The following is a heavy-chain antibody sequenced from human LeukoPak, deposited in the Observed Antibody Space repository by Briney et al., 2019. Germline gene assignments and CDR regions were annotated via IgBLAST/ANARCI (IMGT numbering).Heavy chain of an antibody. D-gene: IGHD3-22*01. CDR3: ARHEYYYDSGGP. Sequence: SETLSLTCTVSGGSISSTSYYWGWIRQPPGKGLEWPASIYYSGSTYYNPSLKSRVTISVDTSKNQFSLKLSSVTAADTAVYYCARHEYYYDSGGPWGQGTLVTVSS. CDR2: IYYSGST. CDR1: GGSISSTSYY. V-gene: IGHV4-39*01. J-gene: IGHJ5*02.